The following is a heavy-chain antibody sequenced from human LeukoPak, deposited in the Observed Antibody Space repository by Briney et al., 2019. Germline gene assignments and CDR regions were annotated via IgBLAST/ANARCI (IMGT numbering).Heavy chain of an antibody. CDR2: ISYDGSNK. CDR3: ASELVVPAAMLLVRGYYYYYGMDV. CDR1: GFTFSSYA. Sequence: PGGSLRLSCAASGFTFSSYAMHWVRQAPGKGLEWVAVISYDGSNKYYADSVKGRFTISRDNSKNTLYLQMNSLRAEDTAVYYCASELVVPAAMLLVRGYYYYYGMDVWGKGTTVTVSS. D-gene: IGHD2-2*01. J-gene: IGHJ6*04. V-gene: IGHV3-30*04.